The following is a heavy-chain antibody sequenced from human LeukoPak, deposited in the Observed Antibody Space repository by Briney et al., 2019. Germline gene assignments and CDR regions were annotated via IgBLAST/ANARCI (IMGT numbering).Heavy chain of an antibody. D-gene: IGHD3-10*01. CDR3: AKSNGYGLVDI. V-gene: IGHV4-4*02. J-gene: IGHJ3*02. Sequence: SETLSLTCAVSGGSISSSNWWSWVRQPPGKGLEWIGEIYHSGSTNYNPSLKSRVTISVDTSKNQFSLKLSSVTAADTAVYYCAKSNGYGLVDIWGQGTMVTVSS. CDR1: GGSISSSNW. CDR2: IYHSGST.